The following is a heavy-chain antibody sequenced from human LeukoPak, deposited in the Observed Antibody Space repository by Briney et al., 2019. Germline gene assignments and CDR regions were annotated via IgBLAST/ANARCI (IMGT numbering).Heavy chain of an antibody. Sequence: GGSLRLSCAASGFTFSSYAMSWVRQAPGKGLEWVSVIYSGGSTYYADSVKGRFTISRDNSKNTLYLQMNSLRAEDTAVYYCARISGSYYSDYWGQGTLVTVSS. CDR3: ARISGSYYSDY. V-gene: IGHV3-66*01. CDR2: IYSGGST. D-gene: IGHD1-26*01. CDR1: GFTFSSYA. J-gene: IGHJ4*02.